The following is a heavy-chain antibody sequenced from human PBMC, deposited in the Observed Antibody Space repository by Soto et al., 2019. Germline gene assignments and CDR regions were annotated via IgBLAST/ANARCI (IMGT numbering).Heavy chain of an antibody. Sequence: ASVKVSCKASGYTLYSYGSMWVRQATGQGLEWMGWISAYNGNTNYAQKFQGRVTMTTDTFTRAAYMEVRSLRSDDTAVYYCAREGTCSSTSCPTYFSFGMDVWGQGTTVTVSS. V-gene: IGHV1-18*01. CDR2: ISAYNGNT. D-gene: IGHD2-2*01. J-gene: IGHJ6*02. CDR3: AREGTCSSTSCPTYFSFGMDV. CDR1: GYTLYSYG.